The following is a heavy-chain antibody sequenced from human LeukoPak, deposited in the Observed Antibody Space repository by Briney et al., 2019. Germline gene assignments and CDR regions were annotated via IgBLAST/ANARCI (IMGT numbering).Heavy chain of an antibody. Sequence: KTSETLSLTCTVSGGSISRYYWSWIRQPPGKGLEWIGCIYYSGSTNYNPSLKSRVTMSLDTSKNQFSLELSSVTAADTAVYYCARANGWRLDYWGQGTLVTASS. J-gene: IGHJ4*02. D-gene: IGHD6-19*01. CDR3: ARANGWRLDY. CDR2: IYYSGST. CDR1: GGSISRYY. V-gene: IGHV4-59*01.